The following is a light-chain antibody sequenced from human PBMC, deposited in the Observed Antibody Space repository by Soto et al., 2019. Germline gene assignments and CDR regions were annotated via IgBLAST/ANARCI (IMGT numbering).Light chain of an antibody. CDR1: QGISSY. CDR2: AAS. J-gene: IGKJ1*01. Sequence: DIVLTQSPATLSASVGDRVTITCRASQGISSYLAWYQQKPGKAPKLLIYAASSLQSGVPSRFSGSGSGTDFTLTICSLQPEDFATYYCQQSYSTPWTFGQGTKVDIK. V-gene: IGKV1-39*01. CDR3: QQSYSTPWT.